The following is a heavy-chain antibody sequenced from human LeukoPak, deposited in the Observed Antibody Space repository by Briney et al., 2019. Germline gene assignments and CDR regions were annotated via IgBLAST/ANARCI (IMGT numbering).Heavy chain of an antibody. D-gene: IGHD3-10*01. Sequence: ASVTVSCKASGYTFTGYYMHWVRQAPGQGLEWMGWINPNSGGTNYAQKFQGRVTMTRDTSISTAYMELSRLRSDDTVVYYCARVGRMVRGTPFNWFDPWGQGTLVTVSS. CDR3: ARVGRMVRGTPFNWFDP. CDR2: INPNSGGT. CDR1: GYTFTGYY. J-gene: IGHJ5*02. V-gene: IGHV1-2*02.